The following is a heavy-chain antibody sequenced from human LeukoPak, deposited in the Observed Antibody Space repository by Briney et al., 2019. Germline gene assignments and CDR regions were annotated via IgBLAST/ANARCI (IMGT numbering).Heavy chain of an antibody. CDR3: ARRGYCSGGSCHGGYYYYYGMDV. D-gene: IGHD2-15*01. Sequence: ASVKVSCKASGYTFTSYGISWVRQAPGQGLEWMGWISAYNGNTNYAQKLQGRVTMTTDTSMSTAYMELRSLRSDDTAVYYCARRGYCSGGSCHGGYYYYYGMDVWGQGTTVTVSS. CDR1: GYTFTSYG. V-gene: IGHV1-18*01. J-gene: IGHJ6*02. CDR2: ISAYNGNT.